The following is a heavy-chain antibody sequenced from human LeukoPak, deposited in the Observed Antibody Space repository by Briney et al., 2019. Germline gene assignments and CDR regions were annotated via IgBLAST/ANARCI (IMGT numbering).Heavy chain of an antibody. D-gene: IGHD2-21*01. CDR3: ARSYCGGDCTRDY. CDR1: GYSISSGYY. CDR2: IYPSGNT. J-gene: IGHJ4*02. Sequence: SETLSLTCAVSGYSISSGYYWDWVRQPPGKGLEWIGSIYPSGNTFYNPSLKSRVTISLDTSKNQFSLKLSSVTAADTAFYFCARSYCGGDCTRDYWGQGTLVTVFS. V-gene: IGHV4-38-2*01.